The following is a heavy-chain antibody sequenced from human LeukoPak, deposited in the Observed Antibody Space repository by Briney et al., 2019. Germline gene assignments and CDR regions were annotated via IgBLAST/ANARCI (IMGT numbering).Heavy chain of an antibody. CDR3: ARDLSVVYDSSGYYYDANWFDP. Sequence: GGSLRLSCAASGFTFSDYYMSWIRQAPGKGLEWVSYISSSGSTIYYADSVKGRFTISRDDAKNSLYLQMNSLRAEDTAVYYCARDLSVVYDSSGYYYDANWFDPWGQGTLVTVSS. CDR1: GFTFSDYY. V-gene: IGHV3-11*01. CDR2: ISSSGSTI. J-gene: IGHJ5*02. D-gene: IGHD3-22*01.